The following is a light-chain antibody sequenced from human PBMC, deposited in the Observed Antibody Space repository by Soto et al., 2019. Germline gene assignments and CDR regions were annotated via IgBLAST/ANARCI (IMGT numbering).Light chain of an antibody. Sequence: EIVMTQSPATLSVSPGERATLSCRASQSVSNKLALYQQKPGQAPRLLLYGASTRATGIPARFSGSGSGTEFTLTISSLQSEDFAVYYCQQYNNWPPLTFGQGTKVEIK. CDR2: GAS. J-gene: IGKJ1*01. V-gene: IGKV3-15*01. CDR1: QSVSNK. CDR3: QQYNNWPPLT.